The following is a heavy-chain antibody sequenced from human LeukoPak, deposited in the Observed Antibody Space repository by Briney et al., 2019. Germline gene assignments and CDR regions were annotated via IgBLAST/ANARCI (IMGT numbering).Heavy chain of an antibody. CDR1: GYSFTSYW. V-gene: IGHV5-51*01. CDR2: IYPGDSDT. J-gene: IGHJ4*02. D-gene: IGHD6-19*01. Sequence: GESLKISCKGSGYSFTSYWIGWVRQMPGKGLEWMGIIYPGDSDTRYSPSFQGQVTISADESISPAYLQWSSLKASATAMYYCARLGLRIAVAGTGFDYWGQGTLVTVSS. CDR3: ARLGLRIAVAGTGFDY.